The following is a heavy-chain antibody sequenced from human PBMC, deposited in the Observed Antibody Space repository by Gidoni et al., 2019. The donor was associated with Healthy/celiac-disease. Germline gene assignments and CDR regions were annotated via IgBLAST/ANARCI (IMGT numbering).Heavy chain of an antibody. CDR1: GYTFTSYG. CDR3: ARATVIPSPLYYYYYGMDV. Sequence: QVQLVQSGAEVKKPGASVKVSCKASGYTFTSYGIRWVRQAPGQGLEWMGWISAYNGNTNYAQKLQGRVTMTTDTSTSTAYMELRSLRSDDTAVYYCARATVIPSPLYYYYYGMDVWGQGTTVTVSS. D-gene: IGHD4-17*01. V-gene: IGHV1-18*04. J-gene: IGHJ6*02. CDR2: ISAYNGNT.